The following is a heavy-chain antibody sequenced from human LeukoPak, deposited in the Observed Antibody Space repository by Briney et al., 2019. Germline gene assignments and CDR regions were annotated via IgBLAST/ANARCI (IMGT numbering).Heavy chain of an antibody. D-gene: IGHD3-3*01. J-gene: IGHJ6*03. CDR1: GFTFSSYS. CDR3: ARGGITIFGVVIYMDV. V-gene: IGHV3-20*04. Sequence: PGGSLRLSCAASGFTFSSYSMNWVRQAPGKGLEWVSGINWNGGSTGYADSVKGRFTISRDNAKNSLYLQMNSLRAEDTALYYCARGGITIFGVVIYMDVWGKGTTVTVSS. CDR2: INWNGGST.